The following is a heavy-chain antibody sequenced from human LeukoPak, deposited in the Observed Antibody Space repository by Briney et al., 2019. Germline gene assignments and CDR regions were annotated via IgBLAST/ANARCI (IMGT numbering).Heavy chain of an antibody. CDR2: IYYSGST. J-gene: IGHJ4*02. CDR1: GGSISSSSYY. Sequence: SETLSLTCTVSGGSISSSSYYWGWIRQPPGKGLKWIGSIYYSGSTYYNPSLKSRVTISVDTSKNQFSLKLSSVTAADTAVYYCASSWLYSKWVDYWGQGTLVTVSS. D-gene: IGHD3-22*01. CDR3: ASSWLYSKWVDY. V-gene: IGHV4-39*01.